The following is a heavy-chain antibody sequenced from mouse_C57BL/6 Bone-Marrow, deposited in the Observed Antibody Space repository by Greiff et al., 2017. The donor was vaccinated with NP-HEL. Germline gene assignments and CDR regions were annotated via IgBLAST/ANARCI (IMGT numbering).Heavy chain of an antibody. Sequence: VQLQQSGGGLVKPGGSLKLSCAASGFTFSSYAMSWVRQTPEKRLEWVATISDGGSYTYYPDNVKGRFTISRDNAKNNLYLQMSHLKSEDTAMYYCARDRRAGAMDYWGQGTSVTVSS. J-gene: IGHJ4*01. CDR2: ISDGGSYT. D-gene: IGHD3-1*01. V-gene: IGHV5-4*01. CDR1: GFTFSSYA. CDR3: ARDRRAGAMDY.